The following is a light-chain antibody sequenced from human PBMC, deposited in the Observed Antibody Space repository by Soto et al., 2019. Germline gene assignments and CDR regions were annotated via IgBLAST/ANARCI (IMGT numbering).Light chain of an antibody. CDR1: QGIGDT. Sequence: VMRQSPATLSVSPGEGVTLSFRASQGIGDTLAWYQHKPGQTPRLLIYDTSTRATGVPARFSGSRSGPEVTLTFISLQSQEFAIYYCQPYNNWALTFGGGTKVDI. V-gene: IGKV3-15*01. CDR3: QPYNNWALT. J-gene: IGKJ4*01. CDR2: DTS.